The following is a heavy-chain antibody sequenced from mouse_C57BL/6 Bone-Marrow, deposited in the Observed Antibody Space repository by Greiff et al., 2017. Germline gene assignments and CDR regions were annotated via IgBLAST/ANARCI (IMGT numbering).Heavy chain of an antibody. D-gene: IGHD4-1*01. CDR1: GYSFTGYY. CDR2: INPSTGGT. J-gene: IGHJ1*03. V-gene: IGHV1-42*01. Sequence: VQLQQSGPELVKPGASVKISCKASGYSFTGYYMNWVKQSPEKSLEWIGEINPSTGGTTSNQKSKAKATLTVDKSPSPAYMQLKSLTSEDSAGYYCERMRNWAFYWYFDVWGTGTTVTVSS. CDR3: ERMRNWAFYWYFDV.